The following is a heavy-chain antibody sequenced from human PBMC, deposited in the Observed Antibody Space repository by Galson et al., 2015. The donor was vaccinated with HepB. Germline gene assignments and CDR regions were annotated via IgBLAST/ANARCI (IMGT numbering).Heavy chain of an antibody. CDR3: ARGYYYDSSGYSTDY. CDR2: ISSSSSYT. CDR1: GFTFSDYY. Sequence: SLRLSCAASGFTFSDYYMSWIRQAPGKGLEWVSYISSSSSYTNYADSVKGRFTISRDNAKNSLYLQMNSLRAEDTAVYYCARGYYYDSSGYSTDYWGQGTLVTVSS. D-gene: IGHD3-22*01. J-gene: IGHJ4*02. V-gene: IGHV3-11*05.